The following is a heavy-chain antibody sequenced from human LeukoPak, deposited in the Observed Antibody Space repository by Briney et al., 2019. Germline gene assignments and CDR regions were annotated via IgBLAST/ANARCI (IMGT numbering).Heavy chain of an antibody. CDR3: TTDLGLTMIRGVIVY. V-gene: IGHV3-15*01. CDR2: IKSKGDGETT. CDR1: GFTFTNAW. J-gene: IGHJ4*02. Sequence: PGGSLRLSCAASGFTFTNAWMTWVRQAPGKGLEWVGRIKSKGDGETTDYAAPVKGRFSMSRDDSKATMYLQMYSLGAEDTAVYYCTTDLGLTMIRGVIVYWGQGALVTVSS. D-gene: IGHD3-10*01.